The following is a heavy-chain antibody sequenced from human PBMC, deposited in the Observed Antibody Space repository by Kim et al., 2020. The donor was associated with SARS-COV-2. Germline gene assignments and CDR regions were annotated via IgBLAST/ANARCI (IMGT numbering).Heavy chain of an antibody. V-gene: IGHV1-69*04. D-gene: IGHD6-19*01. Sequence: SVKVSCKASGGTFSSYGLTWVRQAPGQGPEWKGRIIPMVDVVNYAPKFQGRVTITADKSTSTTFMELSRLTSDDTAVYYCARLGAVAGTIDYWGLGTLV. CDR2: IIPMVDVV. J-gene: IGHJ4*02. CDR1: GGTFSSYG. CDR3: ARLGAVAGTIDY.